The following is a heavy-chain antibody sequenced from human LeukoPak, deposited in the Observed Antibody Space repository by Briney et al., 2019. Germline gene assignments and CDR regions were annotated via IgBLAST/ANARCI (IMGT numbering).Heavy chain of an antibody. D-gene: IGHD2-8*01. CDR1: GYTFTSYG. J-gene: IGHJ3*02. CDR3: ARGGNTMLVRNAFDI. Sequence: ASVKVSSKASGYTFTSYGISWVRQAPGQGLEWMGWISAYNGNTNYAQKLQGRVTMTTDTSTSTAYMELRSLRSDDTAVYYCARGGNTMLVRNAFDIWGQGTMVTVSS. V-gene: IGHV1-18*01. CDR2: ISAYNGNT.